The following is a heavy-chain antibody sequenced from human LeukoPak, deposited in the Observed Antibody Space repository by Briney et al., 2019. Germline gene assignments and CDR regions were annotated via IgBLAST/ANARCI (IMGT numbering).Heavy chain of an antibody. CDR2: IWYNGNKK. V-gene: IGHV3-33*03. J-gene: IGHJ4*02. CDR1: GFTFSSYE. CDR3: AKDLGGCTNGLCSYYFDH. D-gene: IGHD2-8*01. Sequence: GGSLSLSCAASGFTFSSYEMNWVRQAPGKGLEWLAVIWYNGNKKYYSDSVKGRFTISRDTSKNTLFLQMNSLRAEDTAVYYCAKDLGGCTNGLCSYYFDHWGQGTLVTVSS.